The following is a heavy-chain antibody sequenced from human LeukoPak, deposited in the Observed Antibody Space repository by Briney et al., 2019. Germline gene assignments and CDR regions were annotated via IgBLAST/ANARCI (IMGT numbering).Heavy chain of an antibody. J-gene: IGHJ6*02. V-gene: IGHV4-59*01. CDR1: APSISSSY. Sequence: SQSLSPTRSAAAPSISSSYWGWIRPPPGEGLEWIVYIYYSGSTNYNPSLKSRVTISVDTSKNQFSLKLSSVTAADTAVYYCARIPVFGVVRDYYGMDVWGQGTTVTVSS. CDR2: IYYSGST. CDR3: ARIPVFGVVRDYYGMDV. D-gene: IGHD3-3*01.